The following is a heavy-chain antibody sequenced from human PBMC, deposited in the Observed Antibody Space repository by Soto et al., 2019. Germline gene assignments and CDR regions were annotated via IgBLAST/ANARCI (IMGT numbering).Heavy chain of an antibody. CDR2: FIPILSQT. D-gene: IGHD2-21*01. CDR1: GGTFSTSS. Sequence: QVQLVQSGAEVKEPGTSVKVSCKASGGTFSTSSFVWVRQGPGQGLEWMGGFIPILSQTNVAQRFQGRVIFAADEPTRPAHLELSSLRSEDPAIYYCARDVVVSSGGDSWGPGTLVTVSS. V-gene: IGHV1-69*01. CDR3: ARDVVVSSGGDS. J-gene: IGHJ4*02.